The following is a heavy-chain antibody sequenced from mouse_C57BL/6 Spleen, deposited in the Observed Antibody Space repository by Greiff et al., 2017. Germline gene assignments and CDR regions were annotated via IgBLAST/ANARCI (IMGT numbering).Heavy chain of an antibody. CDR1: GYTFTSYW. CDR2: IYPGSGST. D-gene: IGHD3-2*02. CDR3: ARYRTAQATYFDY. J-gene: IGHJ2*01. V-gene: IGHV1-55*01. Sequence: VQLQQPGAELVKPGASVKMSCKASGYTFTSYWITWVKQRPGQGLEWIGDIYPGSGSTNYNEKFKSKATLTVDTSSSTAYMQLSSLTSEDSAVYYCARYRTAQATYFDYWGQGTTLTVSS.